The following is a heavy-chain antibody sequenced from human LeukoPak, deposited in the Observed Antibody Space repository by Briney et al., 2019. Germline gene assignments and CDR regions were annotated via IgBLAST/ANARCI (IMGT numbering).Heavy chain of an antibody. D-gene: IGHD3-10*01. CDR1: GFTFSSYE. CDR3: ARGKTGSYYSRSYYMDV. V-gene: IGHV3-48*03. J-gene: IGHJ6*03. CDR2: ISSSGSTI. Sequence: AGSLRLTCAASGFTFSSYEMNWVRQAPGKGLEWVSYISSSGSTIYYADSVKGRFTISRDNAKHSLYLQMNCMRAEDTAVYYCARGKTGSYYSRSYYMDVWGKGTTVTISS.